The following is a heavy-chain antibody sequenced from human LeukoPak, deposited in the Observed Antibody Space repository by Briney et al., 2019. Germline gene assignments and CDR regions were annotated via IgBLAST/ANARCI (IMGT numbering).Heavy chain of an antibody. CDR2: INPNSGGT. CDR3: ARDPPIGGADVFDI. Sequence: GASVKVSCKAAGYTFTGYYMHWVRQAPGQGLEWMGWINPNSGGTNYAQKFQGRVTITRDTSISTAYMELSRLTSDDTAVYYCARDPPIGGADVFDIWGQGTMVTVSS. CDR1: GYTFTGYY. V-gene: IGHV1-2*02. D-gene: IGHD3-10*01. J-gene: IGHJ3*02.